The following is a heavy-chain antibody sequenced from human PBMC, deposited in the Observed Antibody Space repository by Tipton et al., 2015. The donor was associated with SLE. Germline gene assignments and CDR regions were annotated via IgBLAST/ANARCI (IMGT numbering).Heavy chain of an antibody. CDR1: QYSISSGFY. CDR2: IYHSGDT. J-gene: IGHJ5*02. V-gene: IGHV4-38-2*02. CDR3: ARLGGRRFPFDP. D-gene: IGHD6-6*01. Sequence: LRLSCTVSQYSISSGFYWGWIRQPPGKGLQWIGKIYHSGDTFYNPSLKSRVTMSVDTSKNQFSLKVRSVTAADTAVYFCARLGGRRFPFDPWGQGTLVTVSS.